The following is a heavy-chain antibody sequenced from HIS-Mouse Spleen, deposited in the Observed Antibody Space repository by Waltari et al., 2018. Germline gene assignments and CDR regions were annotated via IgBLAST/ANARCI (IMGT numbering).Heavy chain of an antibody. Sequence: QVQLVQSGAEVKKPGASVKVSCKASGYTLTSYDINRVRQATGQGLEWMGWMNPNSGNTGYAQKFQGRVTMTRNTSISTAYMELSSLRSEDTAVYYCARGHDYSNYFDYWGQGTLVTVSS. D-gene: IGHD4-4*01. V-gene: IGHV1-8*01. CDR1: GYTLTSYD. J-gene: IGHJ4*02. CDR2: MNPNSGNT. CDR3: ARGHDYSNYFDY.